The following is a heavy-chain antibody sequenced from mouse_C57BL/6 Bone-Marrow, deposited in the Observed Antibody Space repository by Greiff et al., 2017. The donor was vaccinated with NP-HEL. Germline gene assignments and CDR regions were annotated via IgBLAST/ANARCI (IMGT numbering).Heavy chain of an antibody. CDR1: GFTFSDYG. CDR2: ISSGSSTI. CDR3: ARNAGLDY. J-gene: IGHJ2*01. V-gene: IGHV5-17*01. Sequence: EVHLVESGGGLVEPGGSLKLSCAASGFTFSDYGMHWVRQAPEKGLEWVAYISSGSSTIYYADTVKGRFTISRDNAKNTLFLQMTSLRSEDTAMYYCARNAGLDYWGQGTTLTVSS.